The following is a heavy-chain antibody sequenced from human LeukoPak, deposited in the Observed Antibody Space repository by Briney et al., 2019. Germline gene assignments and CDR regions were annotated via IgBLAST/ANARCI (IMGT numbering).Heavy chain of an antibody. CDR3: AKGTSSWYVY. V-gene: IGHV3-7*03. Sequence: PGGTLRLSCEGSAFIFSGHWMNWVRQTPGKGLEWVASIKEDGSERQYVDSVKGRFSISRDNTKGSPFLQLNSLRAEDTAVYYCAKGTSSWYVYWGQGTLVTVSS. CDR2: IKEDGSER. J-gene: IGHJ4*02. D-gene: IGHD6-13*01. CDR1: AFIFSGHW.